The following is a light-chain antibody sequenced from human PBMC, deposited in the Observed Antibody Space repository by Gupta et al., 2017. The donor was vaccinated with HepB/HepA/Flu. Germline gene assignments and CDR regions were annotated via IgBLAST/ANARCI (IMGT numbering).Light chain of an antibody. CDR1: WSNIGDNT. J-gene: IGLJ3*02. Sequence: QSVVTQPPSVSEAPSQRVTISCSGSWSNIGDNTVNWYQKLPGKAPTRLIDDDELLPSGVSDRGSCSSAGNSDSRHTIGLQSEEEADEYWAESEDSLTGCGFGGGTKLTVL. CDR3: AESEDSLTGCG. V-gene: IGLV1-36*01. CDR2: DDE.